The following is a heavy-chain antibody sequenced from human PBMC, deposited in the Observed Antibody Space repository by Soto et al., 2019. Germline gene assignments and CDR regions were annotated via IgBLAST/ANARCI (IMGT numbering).Heavy chain of an antibody. CDR2: INRDGSST. V-gene: IGHV3-74*01. Sequence: PGGSLRLSCAASGGTFMSYWMHWVRQATGKGLVWVSRINRDGSSTSYADSVKGRVTISRDTAKNTLYLQMNSLRAEDTAVYYCAREIVTTGEYYFDSWGQGTLVTVSS. CDR3: AREIVTTGEYYFDS. CDR1: GGTFMSYW. J-gene: IGHJ4*02. D-gene: IGHD1-1*01.